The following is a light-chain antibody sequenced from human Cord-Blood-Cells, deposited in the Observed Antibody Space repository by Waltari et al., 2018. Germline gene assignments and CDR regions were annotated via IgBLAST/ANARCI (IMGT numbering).Light chain of an antibody. J-gene: IGKJ4*01. CDR2: AAS. CDR3: PPCYPPPTFFPFSPFYLPLT. Sequence: EIQMTKSPSSLSAVVGDRVNITCRANQSISSYLNCYQQKPGKYPKLLIYAASSLQSVFPSTFIGSGSGPDFTLTLSILQPHYFPTYSFPPCYPPPTFFPFSPFYLPLTF. V-gene: IGKV1-39*01. CDR1: QSISSY.